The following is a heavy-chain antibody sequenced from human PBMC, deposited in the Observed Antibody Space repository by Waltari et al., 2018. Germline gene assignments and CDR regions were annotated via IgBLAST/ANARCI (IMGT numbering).Heavy chain of an antibody. Sequence: EVQLVESGGGVVKPGGSLRISCTASGFTFSDASMNWVRQAPGKGLEWVGRIETKADGGTTDSAAFVKGRFTISRDDSKNTVYLQMNSLKSEDTGVYYCITVLRANWFDPWGQGTLVTVSS. CDR3: ITVLRANWFDP. CDR1: GFTFSDAS. CDR2: IETKADGGTT. V-gene: IGHV3-15*04. D-gene: IGHD3-16*01. J-gene: IGHJ5*02.